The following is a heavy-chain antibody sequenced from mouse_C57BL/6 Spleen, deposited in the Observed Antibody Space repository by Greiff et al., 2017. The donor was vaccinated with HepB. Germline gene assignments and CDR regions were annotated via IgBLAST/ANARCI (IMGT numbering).Heavy chain of an antibody. Sequence: QVQLQQSGPELVKPGASVKISCKASGYAFSSSWMNWVKQRPGKGLEWIGRIYPGDGDTNYNGKFKGKATLTADKSSSTAYMQLSSLTSEDSAVYFCARDIYYEYDESGYWYFDVWGTGTTVTVSS. V-gene: IGHV1-82*01. D-gene: IGHD2-4*01. CDR2: IYPGDGDT. J-gene: IGHJ1*03. CDR1: GYAFSSSW. CDR3: ARDIYYEYDESGYWYFDV.